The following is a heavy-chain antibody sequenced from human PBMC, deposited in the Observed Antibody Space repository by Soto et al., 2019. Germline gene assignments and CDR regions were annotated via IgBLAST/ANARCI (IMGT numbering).Heavy chain of an antibody. V-gene: IGHV3-30*18. D-gene: IGHD3-22*01. CDR2: ISYDGSNK. J-gene: IGHJ4*02. CDR3: AKDQAGYYYDSSGYYGGSGDE. CDR1: GFTFSSYG. Sequence: GGSLRLSCAASGFTFSSYGMHWVRQAPGKGLEWVAVISYDGSNKYYADSVKGRFTISRDNSKNTLYLQMNSLRAEDTAVYYCAKDQAGYYYDSSGYYGGSGDERGQGSLVTVSS.